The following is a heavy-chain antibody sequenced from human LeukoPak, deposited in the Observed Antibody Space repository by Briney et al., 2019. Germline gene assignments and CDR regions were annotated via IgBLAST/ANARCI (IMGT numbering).Heavy chain of an antibody. J-gene: IGHJ5*02. CDR3: ARGVLVVVGNPAGWFDP. V-gene: IGHV4-59*01. Sequence: SETLSLTCTVSGGSISSYYWSWIRQPPGKGLEWIGYIYYSGSTNYNPSLKSRVTISVDTSKNQFSLKLSSVTAADTAVYYCARGVLVVVGNPAGWFDPWGQETLVTVSS. CDR1: GGSISSYY. D-gene: IGHD2-15*01. CDR2: IYYSGST.